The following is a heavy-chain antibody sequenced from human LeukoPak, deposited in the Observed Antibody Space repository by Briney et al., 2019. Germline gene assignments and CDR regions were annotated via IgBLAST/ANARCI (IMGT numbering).Heavy chain of an antibody. CDR3: ARDRHYDFWSGYYYYYGMDV. Sequence: GGSLRLSCAASGFTVSSNYMSWVRQAPGKGLEWVSVIYSGGSTYYADSVKGRFTISRDNTKNSLYLQMNSLRAEDTAVYYCARDRHYDFWSGYYYYYGMDVWGQGTTVIVS. CDR2: IYSGGST. V-gene: IGHV3-66*01. D-gene: IGHD3-3*01. CDR1: GFTVSSNY. J-gene: IGHJ6*02.